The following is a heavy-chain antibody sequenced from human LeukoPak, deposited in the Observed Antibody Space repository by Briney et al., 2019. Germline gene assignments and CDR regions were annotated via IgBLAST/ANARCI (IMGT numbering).Heavy chain of an antibody. Sequence: ASVKVSCKASGYTFTSYYMHWVRQAPGQGLEWMGIINPSGGSTSYAQKFQGRVTMTRDTSTSTVYMELSSLRSEDTAVYYCAKIPRGGYMDVWGKGTTVTVSS. V-gene: IGHV1-46*01. CDR1: GYTFTSYY. J-gene: IGHJ6*03. CDR3: AKIPRGGYMDV. D-gene: IGHD2-15*01. CDR2: INPSGGST.